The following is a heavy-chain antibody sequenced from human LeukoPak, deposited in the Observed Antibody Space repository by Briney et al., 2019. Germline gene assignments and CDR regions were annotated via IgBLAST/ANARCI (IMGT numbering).Heavy chain of an antibody. J-gene: IGHJ4*02. D-gene: IGHD3-9*01. V-gene: IGHV4-59*12. CDR1: GGSISSYY. CDR3: ARDGGTI. Sequence: PSETLSLTCTVSGGSISSYYWSWIRQPPGKGLEWIGYIYYSGSTNYNPSLKSRVTISVDTSKNQFSLKLSSVTAADTAVYYCARDGGTIWGQGTLVTVSS. CDR2: IYYSGST.